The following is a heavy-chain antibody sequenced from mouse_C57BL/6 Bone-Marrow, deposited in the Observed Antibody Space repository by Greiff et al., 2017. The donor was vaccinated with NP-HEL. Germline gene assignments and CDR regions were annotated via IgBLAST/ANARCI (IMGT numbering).Heavy chain of an antibody. CDR2: LNPSSGYT. CDR1: GYTFTSYT. Sequence: VQLQQSGAELARPGASVKMSCKASGYTFTSYTMHWVKQRPGPGLEWIGYLNPSSGYTKYNQKFKDKATLTADKSSSTAYMQLSSLTSEDSAVYYCARSDDYDAWFAYWGQGTTLTVSS. V-gene: IGHV1-4*01. D-gene: IGHD2-4*01. CDR3: ARSDDYDAWFAY. J-gene: IGHJ2*01.